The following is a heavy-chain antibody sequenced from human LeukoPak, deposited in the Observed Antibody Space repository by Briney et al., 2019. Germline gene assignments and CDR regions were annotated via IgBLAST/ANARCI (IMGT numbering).Heavy chain of an antibody. V-gene: IGHV1-18*01. D-gene: IGHD3-22*01. CDR1: GGTFSSYA. CDR2: ISAYNGNT. Sequence: ASVKVSCKASGGTFSSYAISWVRQAPGQGLEWMGWISAYNGNTNYAQKLQGRVTMTTDTSTSTAYMELRSLRSDDTAVYYCARDRVYYYDSSGYYEPTAGLVYWGQGTLVTVSS. J-gene: IGHJ4*02. CDR3: ARDRVYYYDSSGYYEPTAGLVY.